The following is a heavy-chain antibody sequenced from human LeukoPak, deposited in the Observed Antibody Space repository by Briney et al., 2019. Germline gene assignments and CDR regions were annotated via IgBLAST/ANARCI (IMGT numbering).Heavy chain of an antibody. J-gene: IGHJ6*03. CDR2: INHSGSS. Sequence: SETLSLTCTVSGDSITSDYWTWIRQPPGKGLEWIGDINHSGSSNHNPSLKSRVTISVDTSKNQFSLKLSSMTAADTAVYYCARGRPRGEPHYMDVWSKGTTVTVSS. D-gene: IGHD3-10*01. V-gene: IGHV4-34*01. CDR3: ARGRPRGEPHYMDV. CDR1: GDSITSDY.